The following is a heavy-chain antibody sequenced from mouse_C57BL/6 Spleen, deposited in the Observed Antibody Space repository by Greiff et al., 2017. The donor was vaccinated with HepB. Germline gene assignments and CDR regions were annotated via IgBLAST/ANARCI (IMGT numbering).Heavy chain of an antibody. CDR1: GFTFSSYG. CDR2: ISSGGSYT. Sequence: VQLKESGGDLVKPGGSLKLSCAASGFTFSSYGMSWVRQTPDKRLEWVATISSGGSYTYYPDSVKGRFTISRDNAKNTLYLQMSSLKSEDTAMYYCARHSAMDYWGQGTSVTVSS. V-gene: IGHV5-6*01. CDR3: ARHSAMDY. J-gene: IGHJ4*01.